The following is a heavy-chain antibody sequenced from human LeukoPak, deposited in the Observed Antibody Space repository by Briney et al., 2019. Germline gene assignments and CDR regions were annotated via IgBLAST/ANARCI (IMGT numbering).Heavy chain of an antibody. D-gene: IGHD6-19*01. V-gene: IGHV3-74*01. J-gene: IGHJ4*02. CDR2: ISGNGTDT. Sequence: RPGGSLRLSCAASGFKFGDYWMLWVRQSPGKGLVWVSRISGNGTDTRYADSVKGRFTVSRDTAENSLFLHMNSLTAEDTAVYYCARDPSSDRFQYFDFWGQGALVTVSS. CDR1: GFKFGDYW. CDR3: ARDPSSDRFQYFDF.